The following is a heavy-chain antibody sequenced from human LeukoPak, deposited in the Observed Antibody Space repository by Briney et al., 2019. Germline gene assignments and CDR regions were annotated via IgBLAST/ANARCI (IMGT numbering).Heavy chain of an antibody. Sequence: GGSLRLSCAASGFTFRSFAMSWVRQAPGKGLDWVSGIIGSGRTTFYADSEKGRFTISRDNSKNTLYLQMNSLRAEDTAIYYCAKKEGDTYFSWYMDVWGKGTTVTVSS. CDR2: IIGSGRTT. CDR1: GFTFRSFA. D-gene: IGHD2-21*01. V-gene: IGHV3-23*01. CDR3: AKKEGDTYFSWYMDV. J-gene: IGHJ6*03.